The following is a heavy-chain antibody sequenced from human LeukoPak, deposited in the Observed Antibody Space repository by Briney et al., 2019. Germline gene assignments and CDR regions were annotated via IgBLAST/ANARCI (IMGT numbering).Heavy chain of an antibody. CDR3: ARDQWIQTKPGPFDY. Sequence: SETLSLTCTVSGGSISSGDYYWSWIRQPPGKGLEWIGYIYYSGSTYYNPSLKSRVTISVDTSKNQFSLKLSSVTAADTAVYYCARDQWIQTKPGPFDYSGQGTLGTLSS. CDR2: IYYSGST. CDR1: GGSISSGDYY. J-gene: IGHJ4*02. V-gene: IGHV4-30-4*01. D-gene: IGHD5-18*01.